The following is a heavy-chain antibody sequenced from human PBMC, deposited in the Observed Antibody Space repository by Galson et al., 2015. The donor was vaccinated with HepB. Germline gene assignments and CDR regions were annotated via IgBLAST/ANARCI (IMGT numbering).Heavy chain of an antibody. D-gene: IGHD5-24*01. CDR3: ARDVNGYLYFDY. J-gene: IGHJ4*02. V-gene: IGHV4-31*03. Sequence: TLSLTCSVFGDSISSGDSNWSWLRQHPGKGLEWIGHIYYSGRTSYNPSLKSRLTISVDTSENQFSLKLTSVTAADTAVYYCARDVNGYLYFDYWGLGTQVTVSS. CDR1: GDSISSGDSN. CDR2: IYYSGRT.